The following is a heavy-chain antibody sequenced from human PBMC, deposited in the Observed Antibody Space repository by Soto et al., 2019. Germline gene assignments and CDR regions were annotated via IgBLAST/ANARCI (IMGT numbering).Heavy chain of an antibody. CDR2: INPSGST. CDR1: GGSFSGYY. D-gene: IGHD6-19*01. Sequence: QVQLQQWGAGLLKPSETLSLTCAVYGGSFSGYYWSWIRQPPGKGLEWIGEINPSGSTNYNPSLKSRVTLSVDKSKNQFSLNLSSVTAADTAVYYCARGRPGRSSAWYISWGQGTLVTVSS. V-gene: IGHV4-34*01. J-gene: IGHJ5*02. CDR3: ARGRPGRSSAWYIS.